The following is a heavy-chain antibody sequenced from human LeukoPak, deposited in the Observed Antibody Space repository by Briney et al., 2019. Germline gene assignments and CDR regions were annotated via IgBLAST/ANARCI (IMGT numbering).Heavy chain of an antibody. CDR3: ARFVVGSSYANWFDP. CDR1: GGSISSYY. J-gene: IGHJ5*02. Sequence: PETLSLTCAVSGGSISSYYWSWIRQPAGKGLEWIGRIYTSGSTNYNPSLKSRVTMSVDTSKNQFSLKLSSVTAADTAVYYCARFVVGSSYANWFDPWGQGTLVTISS. D-gene: IGHD6-6*01. CDR2: IYTSGST. V-gene: IGHV4-4*07.